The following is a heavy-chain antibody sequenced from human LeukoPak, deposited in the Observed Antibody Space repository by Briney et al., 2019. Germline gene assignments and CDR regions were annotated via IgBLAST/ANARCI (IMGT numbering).Heavy chain of an antibody. CDR3: ARDLPYSGRWLQFDAFDI. J-gene: IGHJ3*02. CDR1: GYTLTELS. D-gene: IGHD5-24*01. CDR2: FDPEDGET. Sequence: ASVKVSCKVSGYTLTELSMHWVRQAPGKGLEWMGGFDPEDGETIYAQKFQGRVTMTEDTSTDTAYMELSSLRSEDTAVYYCARDLPYSGRWLQFDAFDIWGQGTMVTVSS. V-gene: IGHV1-24*01.